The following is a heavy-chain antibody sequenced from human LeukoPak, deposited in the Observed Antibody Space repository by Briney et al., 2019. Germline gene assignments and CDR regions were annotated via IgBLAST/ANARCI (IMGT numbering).Heavy chain of an antibody. CDR3: TRGAGWLIDY. Sequence: PSETLSLTCTVSDDSISDYYRAWIRQPPGKGLEWIGYIHNSGTSTYNLSLKSRVTISADTSKNQFSLKLNSMTTADTAVYYCTRGAGWLIDYWGQGILVTVSS. D-gene: IGHD3-16*01. J-gene: IGHJ4*02. V-gene: IGHV4-59*01. CDR2: IHNSGTS. CDR1: DDSISDYY.